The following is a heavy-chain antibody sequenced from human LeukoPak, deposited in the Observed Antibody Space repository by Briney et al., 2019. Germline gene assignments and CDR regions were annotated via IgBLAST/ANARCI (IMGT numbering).Heavy chain of an antibody. CDR3: ARGQGVAARLQH. V-gene: IGHV1-2*04. CDR2: INPNSGGT. J-gene: IGHJ1*01. Sequence: ASVKVSCTASGYTFTVYYMHWVRQAPGQGLEWMGWINPNSGGTNYAQKFQGWVTMTRDTSISTAYMELSRLRSDDTAVYYCARGQGVAARLQHWGQGTLVTVSS. D-gene: IGHD6-19*01. CDR1: GYTFTVYY.